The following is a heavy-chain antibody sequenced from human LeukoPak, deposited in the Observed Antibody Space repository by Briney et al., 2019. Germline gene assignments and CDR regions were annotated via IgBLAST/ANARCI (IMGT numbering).Heavy chain of an antibody. D-gene: IGHD2-21*01. CDR2: IDYSGST. Sequence: KPSETLSLTCTVSGGSISSCDYYWSWIRQPPGKGLEGVEYIDYSGSTYYNPALKSRVTISVDTSKSQFSLTLSSVTAAHTAVYYCARVHAPLGTYCGGDCYPAWDYFDYWGQGTLVTVSS. V-gene: IGHV4-30-4*08. J-gene: IGHJ4*02. CDR3: ARVHAPLGTYCGGDCYPAWDYFDY. CDR1: GGSISSCDYY.